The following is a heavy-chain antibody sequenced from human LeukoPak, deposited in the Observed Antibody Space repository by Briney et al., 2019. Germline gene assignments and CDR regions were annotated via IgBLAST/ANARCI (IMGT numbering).Heavy chain of an antibody. V-gene: IGHV1-69*04. CDR3: ARGGTVDTAMYDY. CDR2: IIPIFGIA. CDR1: GGTFSSYA. J-gene: IGHJ4*02. D-gene: IGHD5-18*01. Sequence: PGGSLRLSCAASGGTFSSYAISWVRQAPGQGLEWMGRIIPIFGIANYAQKFQGRVTITADKSTSTAYMELSSLRSEDTAVYYCARGGTVDTAMYDYWGQGTLVTVSS.